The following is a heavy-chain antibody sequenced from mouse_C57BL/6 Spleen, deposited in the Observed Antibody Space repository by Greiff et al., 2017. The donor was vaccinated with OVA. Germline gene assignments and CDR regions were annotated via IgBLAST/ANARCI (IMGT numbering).Heavy chain of an antibody. D-gene: IGHD2-2*01. V-gene: IGHV14-2*01. CDR1: GFNIKDYY. CDR3: ASLVLPPYSMDY. Sequence: EVKLVESGAELVKPGASVKLSCTASGFNIKDYYMHWVKQRTEQGLEWIGRIDPEDGETKYAPKFQGKATITADTSSNTAYLQLSSLTSEDTAVYYCASLVLPPYSMDYWGQGTSVTVSS. J-gene: IGHJ4*01. CDR2: IDPEDGET.